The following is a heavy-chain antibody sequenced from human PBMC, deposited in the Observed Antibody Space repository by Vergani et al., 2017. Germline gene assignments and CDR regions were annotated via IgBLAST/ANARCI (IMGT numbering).Heavy chain of an antibody. J-gene: IGHJ4*02. CDR3: AKQGCTSATCYTNF. D-gene: IGHD2-2*02. CDR2: ISGSGGNT. V-gene: IGHV3-23*04. CDR1: GFTFSDYA. Sequence: EVQLVESGGDLAQPGGSLTLSCAASGFTFSDYAMNWGRQAPGKGLEWVSSISGSGGNTYYADSVKGRFTISRDNSKNVLSLQMNSLRAEDTAVYYCAKQGCTSATCYTNFWGQGTLVTVSS.